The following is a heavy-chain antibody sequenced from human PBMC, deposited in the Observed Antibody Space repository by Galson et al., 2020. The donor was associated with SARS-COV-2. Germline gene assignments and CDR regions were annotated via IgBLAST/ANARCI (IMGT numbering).Heavy chain of an antibody. V-gene: IGHV5-10-1*01. Sequence: HGESLKISCKVSGSSFPSYWISWVRQMPGKGLEWMGRIDPSDSYTYYNPSFQGHVILSADKSSNTAYLQWSSLRASDTATYYCARQLTGVDYWGHGTLFTVSS. CDR1: GSSFPSYW. D-gene: IGHD3-9*01. J-gene: IGHJ4*01. CDR2: IDPSDSYT. CDR3: ARQLTGVDY.